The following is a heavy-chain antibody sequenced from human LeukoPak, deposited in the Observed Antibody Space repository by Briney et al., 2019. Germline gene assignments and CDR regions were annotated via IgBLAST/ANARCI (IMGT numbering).Heavy chain of an antibody. V-gene: IGHV4-4*07. Sequence: SEILSLTCTVSGGSISSYYWRWIRQPAGKGLEWIGRIYTSGSTNYNPSLKSRVTMSVDTSKDQFSLKLSSVTAADTAVYYCARIAVAGLSFDSWGQGTLVTVSS. D-gene: IGHD6-19*01. CDR2: IYTSGST. CDR3: ARIAVAGLSFDS. CDR1: GGSISSYY. J-gene: IGHJ5*01.